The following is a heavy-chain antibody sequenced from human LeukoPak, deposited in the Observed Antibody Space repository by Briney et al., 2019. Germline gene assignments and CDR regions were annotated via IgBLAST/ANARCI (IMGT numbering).Heavy chain of an antibody. CDR3: ARLGYYYGSGRSWFDP. CDR2: INPSGGST. Sequence: ASVQVSCKACGYTFISCYIHWVRQAPGQGLEWMGIINPSGGSTSYAQKFQGRVTMTRGTSITTASMELSRLRSDDTAVYYCARLGYYYGSGRSWFDPWGQGTLVTVSS. J-gene: IGHJ5*02. CDR1: GYTFISCY. V-gene: IGHV1-46*01. D-gene: IGHD3-10*01.